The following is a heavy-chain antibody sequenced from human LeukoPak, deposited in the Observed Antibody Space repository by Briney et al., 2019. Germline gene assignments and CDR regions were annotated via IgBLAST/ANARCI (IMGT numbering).Heavy chain of an antibody. CDR3: ARGGPYDSSGPLLDRY. J-gene: IGHJ4*02. V-gene: IGHV3-33*08. Sequence: PGGSLRLSCAASGFTFSSYGMHWVRQAPGKGLEWVTLIWYDGSNKYYADSVKGRFSISRDNSKNTLYLQMNSLRAEDTAVCYCARGGPYDSSGPLLDRYWGQGTLVTVSS. CDR2: IWYDGSNK. D-gene: IGHD3-22*01. CDR1: GFTFSSYG.